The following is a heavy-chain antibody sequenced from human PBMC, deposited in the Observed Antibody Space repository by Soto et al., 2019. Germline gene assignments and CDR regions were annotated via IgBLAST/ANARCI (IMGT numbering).Heavy chain of an antibody. V-gene: IGHV4-31*03. CDR1: GGSISSGGYY. D-gene: IGHD6-13*01. CDR3: ARGVPASRSIAAEGGWFDP. Sequence: ASETLSLTCTVSGGSISSGGYYWSWIRQHPGKGLEWIGYIYYSGSTYYNPSLKSRVTISVDTSKNQFSLKLSSVTAADTAVYYCARGVPASRSIAAEGGWFDPWGQGTLVTVSS. J-gene: IGHJ5*02. CDR2: IYYSGST.